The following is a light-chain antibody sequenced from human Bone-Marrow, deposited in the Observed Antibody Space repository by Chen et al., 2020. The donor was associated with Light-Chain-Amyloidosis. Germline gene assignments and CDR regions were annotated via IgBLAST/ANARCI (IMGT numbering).Light chain of an antibody. Sequence: SYQLTQPPSVSGSPGHTARITCSGDDLPTKYAYWYQQKPGQAPVLVIHRDTERPSGISERFSGSSSGTTATLTISGVQAEDEADYLCQSADSSGTYEVIFGGGTKLTVL. CDR3: QSADSSGTYEVI. J-gene: IGLJ2*01. CDR1: DLPTKY. CDR2: RDT. V-gene: IGLV3-25*03.